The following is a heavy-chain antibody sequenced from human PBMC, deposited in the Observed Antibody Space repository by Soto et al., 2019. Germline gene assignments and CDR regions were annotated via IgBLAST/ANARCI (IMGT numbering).Heavy chain of an antibody. V-gene: IGHV1-69*02. Sequence: QVQLVQSGAEVKRPGSSVKVSCKASGDTFTFYSINWVGQAPGLGLEWMGRINPILSMSNYAQRFQGRVTMTADKSTSTAYMELSSLRSEDTAIYYCASSYGSGYRAFDYWGQGALVTVSS. D-gene: IGHD3-10*01. J-gene: IGHJ4*02. CDR2: INPILSMS. CDR3: ASSYGSGYRAFDY. CDR1: GDTFTFYS.